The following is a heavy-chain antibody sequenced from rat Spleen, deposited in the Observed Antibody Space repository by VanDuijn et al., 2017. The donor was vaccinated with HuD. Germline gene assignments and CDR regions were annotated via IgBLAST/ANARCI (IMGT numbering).Heavy chain of an antibody. V-gene: IGHV5-58*01. Sequence: EVQLVESDGGLVQPGRSLKLSCAASGFTFSDYYMAWVRQAPGKGLEWVSSINTDGGSTYYPDSVKGRFTISRDNAENTVYLQMNSLRSEDTATYYCARHSGTVKGVMDAWGQGTSVTVSA. CDR2: INTDGGST. J-gene: IGHJ4*01. CDR3: ARHSGTVKGVMDA. D-gene: IGHD1-1*01. CDR1: GFTFSDYY.